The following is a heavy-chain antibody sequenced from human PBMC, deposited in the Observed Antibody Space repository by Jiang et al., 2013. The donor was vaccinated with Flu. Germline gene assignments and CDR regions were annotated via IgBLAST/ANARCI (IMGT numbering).Heavy chain of an antibody. CDR3: AREGNTRYYYYMDV. CDR2: IYYSGST. Sequence: ELLKPSETLSLTCTVSGGSISSYYWSWIRQPPGKGLEWIGYIYYSGSTNYNPSLKSRVTISVDTSKNQFSLKLSSVTAADTAVYYCAREGNTRYYYYMDVWGKGTTVTVSS. J-gene: IGHJ6*03. CDR1: GGSISSYY. V-gene: IGHV4-59*01. D-gene: IGHD2-2*01.